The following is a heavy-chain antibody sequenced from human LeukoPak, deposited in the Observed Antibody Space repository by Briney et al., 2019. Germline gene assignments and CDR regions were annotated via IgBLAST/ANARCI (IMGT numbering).Heavy chain of an antibody. D-gene: IGHD1-1*01. CDR2: IYSGGST. J-gene: IGHJ3*02. V-gene: IGHV3-53*01. CDR1: GFTVSSNY. CDR3: ARGVPDAFDI. Sequence: GGSLRLSCAASGFTVSSNYMSWLRQAPGKGLEWVSVIYSGGSTYYADSVKGRFTISRDNSKTTLYLQMNSLRAEDTAVYYCARGVPDAFDIWGQGTMVTVSS.